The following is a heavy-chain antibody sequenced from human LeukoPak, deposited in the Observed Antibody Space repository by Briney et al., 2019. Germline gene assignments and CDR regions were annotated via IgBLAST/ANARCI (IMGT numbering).Heavy chain of an antibody. V-gene: IGHV3-21*04. CDR2: ISSSSSYI. Sequence: PGGSLRLSCAASGFTFSSYSMNWVRQAPGKGLEWVSSISSSSSYIYYADSVKGRFIISRDNAKNSLYLQMSSLRAEDTAVYYCANALGAHYFDSWGQGTLVTVSS. D-gene: IGHD1-26*01. J-gene: IGHJ4*02. CDR3: ANALGAHYFDS. CDR1: GFTFSSYS.